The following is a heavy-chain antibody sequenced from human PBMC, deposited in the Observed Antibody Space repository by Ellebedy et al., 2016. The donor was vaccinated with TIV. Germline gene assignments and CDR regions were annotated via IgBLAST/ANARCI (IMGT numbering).Heavy chain of an antibody. V-gene: IGHV4-59*01. J-gene: IGHJ5*02. CDR1: GGSISSYY. CDR2: IYYSGST. Sequence: SETLSLXXTVSGGSISSYYWSWIRQPPGKGLEWIGYIYYSGSTNYNPSLKSRVTISVDTSKNQFSLKLSSVTAADTAVYYCARVSRSSWYDDWFDPWGQGTLVTVSS. D-gene: IGHD6-13*01. CDR3: ARVSRSSWYDDWFDP.